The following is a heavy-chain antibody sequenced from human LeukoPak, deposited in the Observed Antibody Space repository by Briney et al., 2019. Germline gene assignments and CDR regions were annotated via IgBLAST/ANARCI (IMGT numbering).Heavy chain of an antibody. V-gene: IGHV3-73*01. CDR2: IRSTRYDNAT. J-gene: IGHJ5*02. D-gene: IGHD6-13*01. Sequence: GGSLRLSCAASGFTFSSYGMHWVRQASGKGPEWVGRIRSTRYDNATEYAESVKGRFFISRDDSKNMVFLQMNSLKSEDTAVYYCSSPYSSSWSWGQGTLVIVSP. CDR3: SSPYSSSWS. CDR1: GFTFSSYG.